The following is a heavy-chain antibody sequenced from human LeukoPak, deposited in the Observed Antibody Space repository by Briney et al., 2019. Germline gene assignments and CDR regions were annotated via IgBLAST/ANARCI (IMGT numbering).Heavy chain of an antibody. CDR3: ARVRSGYYYFDY. D-gene: IGHD3-3*01. J-gene: IGHJ4*02. Sequence: PSETLSLTCTVSGGSISSYYWSWIRQPPGKGLEWIGYIYYSGSTNYNPSLKSRVTISVDTSKNQFSPKLSSVTAADTAVYYCARVRSGYYYFDYWGQGTLVTVSS. CDR2: IYYSGST. CDR1: GGSISSYY. V-gene: IGHV4-59*01.